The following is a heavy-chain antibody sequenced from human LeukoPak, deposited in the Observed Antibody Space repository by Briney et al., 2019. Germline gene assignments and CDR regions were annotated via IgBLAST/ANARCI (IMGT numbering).Heavy chain of an antibody. D-gene: IGHD6-19*01. CDR3: ARDIGGSSGWYNYFDY. CDR2: IYTSGST. CDR1: GGSISIGSYY. Sequence: SQTLSLTCSVSGGSISIGSYYWSWIRQPAGKGLEWIGRIYTSGSTNYNPSLKSRVTISVDTSKNQFSLKLSSVTAADTAVYYCARDIGGSSGWYNYFDYWGPGTLVTVSS. V-gene: IGHV4-61*02. J-gene: IGHJ4*02.